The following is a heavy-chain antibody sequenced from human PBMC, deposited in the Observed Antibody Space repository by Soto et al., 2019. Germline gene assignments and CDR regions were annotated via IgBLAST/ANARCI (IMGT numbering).Heavy chain of an antibody. V-gene: IGHV4-34*01. J-gene: IGHJ5*02. CDR2: INHTGGT. Sequence: SETLSLTCAVYGGSVNGYYWNWIRQPPGKGLEWIGEINHTGGTHYNPSLKSRATMSVDTSKNQFSLRLSSVTAADTAIYYCATRITVFGLLIPPFDPWGQGTQVTVSS. D-gene: IGHD3-3*01. CDR1: GGSVNGYY. CDR3: ATRITVFGLLIPPFDP.